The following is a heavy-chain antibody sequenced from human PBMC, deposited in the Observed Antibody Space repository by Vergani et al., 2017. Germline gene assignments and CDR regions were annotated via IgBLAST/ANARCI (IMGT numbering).Heavy chain of an antibody. V-gene: IGHV4-59*12. D-gene: IGHD2-15*01. CDR1: GGSISSYY. CDR3: ARDSGYCSGGSCYPDAFDI. J-gene: IGHJ3*02. CDR2: IYYSGST. Sequence: QVQLQESGPGLVKPSETLSLTCTVSGGSISSYYWSWIRQPPGKGLEWIGYIYYSGSTNYNPSLKSLVTISVDTSKNQFSLKLSSVTAADTAVYYCARDSGYCSGGSCYPDAFDIWGQGTMVTVSS.